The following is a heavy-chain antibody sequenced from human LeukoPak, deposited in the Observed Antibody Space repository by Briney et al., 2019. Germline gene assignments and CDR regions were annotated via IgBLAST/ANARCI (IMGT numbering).Heavy chain of an antibody. CDR3: AKQNRGSYPYYFDY. D-gene: IGHD1-26*01. V-gene: IGHV3-21*01. J-gene: IGHJ4*02. CDR2: ISSSSSYI. Sequence: GGSLRLSCAASGFTFSSYSMNWVRQAPGKGLEWVSSISSSSSYIYYADSVKGRFTISRDNSKNTLYLQMNSLRAEDTAVYYCAKQNRGSYPYYFDYWGQGTLVTVSS. CDR1: GFTFSSYS.